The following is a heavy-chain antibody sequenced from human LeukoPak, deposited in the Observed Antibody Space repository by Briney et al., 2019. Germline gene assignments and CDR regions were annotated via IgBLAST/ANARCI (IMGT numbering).Heavy chain of an antibody. CDR1: GFTFSSYS. V-gene: IGHV3-7*05. CDR2: IKQDGSEK. D-gene: IGHD4-17*01. Sequence: GGSLRLSCAASGFTFSSYSMNWVRQAPGKGLEWVANIKQDGSEKYYVDSVKGRFTISRDNARNSLYLQMNSLRAEDTAVYYCARDFYGPYYYYGMDVWGQGTTVTVS. CDR3: ARDFYGPYYYYGMDV. J-gene: IGHJ6*02.